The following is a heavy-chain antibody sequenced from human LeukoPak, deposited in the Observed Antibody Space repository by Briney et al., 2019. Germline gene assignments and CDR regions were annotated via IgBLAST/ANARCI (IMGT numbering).Heavy chain of an antibody. CDR2: ISCDGSNK. D-gene: IGHD2-2*01. J-gene: IGHJ4*02. V-gene: IGHV3-30-3*01. CDR1: GFTFSSYA. CDR3: AREGAIVVVPAAPRAFDY. Sequence: GGSLRLSCAASGFTFSSYAMHWVRQAPGKGLEWVAVISCDGSNKYYADSVKGRLTISRDNSKNTLYLQMNSLRAEDTAVYYCAREGAIVVVPAAPRAFDYWGQGTLVTVSS.